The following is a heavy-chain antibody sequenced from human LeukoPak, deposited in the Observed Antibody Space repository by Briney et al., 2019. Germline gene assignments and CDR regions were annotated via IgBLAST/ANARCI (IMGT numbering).Heavy chain of an antibody. D-gene: IGHD3-10*01. Sequence: GGSLRLSCEGSGFSFSSYWMNWVRQSPGKGPEWVANIKQDESETYTVDSVKGRFTISRDNAKNSVYLHMNSLRAEDTALYYCARLSAYYYGSFFYYYMDVWGKGTTVTVSS. CDR2: IKQDESET. V-gene: IGHV3-7*01. CDR3: ARLSAYYYGSFFYYYMDV. CDR1: GFSFSSYW. J-gene: IGHJ6*03.